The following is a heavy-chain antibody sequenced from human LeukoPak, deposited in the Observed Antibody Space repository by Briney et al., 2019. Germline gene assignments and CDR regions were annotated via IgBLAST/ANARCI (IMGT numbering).Heavy chain of an antibody. CDR2: ISGNSNAI. Sequence: GGSLRLSCAASRFTFSNYGMNWVRQAPGKGLEWVSYISGNSNAINYADSVKGRFTISRDNSKNTLYLQMNSLRAEDTAVYYCAKDPRRYYDSSGRDYWGQGTLVTVSS. CDR1: RFTFSNYG. D-gene: IGHD3-22*01. J-gene: IGHJ4*02. CDR3: AKDPRRYYDSSGRDY. V-gene: IGHV3-48*01.